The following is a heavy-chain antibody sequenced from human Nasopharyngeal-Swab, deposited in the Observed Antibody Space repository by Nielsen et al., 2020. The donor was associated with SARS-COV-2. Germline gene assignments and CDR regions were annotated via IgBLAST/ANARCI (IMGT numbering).Heavy chain of an antibody. J-gene: IGHJ4*02. D-gene: IGHD3-10*02. CDR2: MSYDGRAK. CDR1: GFTFRTYG. Sequence: GESLKISCAASGFTFRTYGMHWVRQAPGKGLEWVAVMSYDGRAKYYADSVKGRFTISRDNSKNTLSLQMDSLRAEDTAIYYCARDLRDFGLVLFGEQLGGLDSWGQGTLVTVSS. CDR3: ARDLRDFGLVLFGEQLGGLDS. V-gene: IGHV3-30*03.